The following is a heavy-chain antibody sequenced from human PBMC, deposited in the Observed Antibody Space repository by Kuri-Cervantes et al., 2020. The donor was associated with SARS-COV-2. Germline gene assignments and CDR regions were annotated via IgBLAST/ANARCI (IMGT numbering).Heavy chain of an antibody. CDR3: ARDHYYYYGMDV. Sequence: GESLKISCAASGFTFSSYSMNWVRQAPGKGLEWVSSISSNSSNIYYADSVKGRFTISRDNAKNSLYLQMNSLRAEDTAVYYCARDHYYYYGMDVWGQGTTVTVS. V-gene: IGHV3-21*04. CDR1: GFTFSSYS. J-gene: IGHJ6*02. CDR2: ISSNSSNI.